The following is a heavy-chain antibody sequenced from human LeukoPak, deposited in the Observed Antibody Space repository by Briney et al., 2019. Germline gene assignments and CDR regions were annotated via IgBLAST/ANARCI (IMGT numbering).Heavy chain of an antibody. D-gene: IGHD3-10*01. Sequence: SVKVSCKASGGTFSSYAISWVRQAPGQGLEWMGRIIPIFRTANYAQKFQGRVTITTDESTSTAYMELSSLRSEDTAVYYCAGVRDYGSGSPGPFDYWGQGTLVTVSS. J-gene: IGHJ4*02. V-gene: IGHV1-69*05. CDR3: AGVRDYGSGSPGPFDY. CDR2: IIPIFRTA. CDR1: GGTFSSYA.